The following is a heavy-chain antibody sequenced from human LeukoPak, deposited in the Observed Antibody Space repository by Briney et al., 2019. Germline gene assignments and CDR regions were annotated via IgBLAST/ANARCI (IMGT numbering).Heavy chain of an antibody. CDR3: ARDLRAGRDSKYSYGFGAFDI. CDR2: ISYDGSNK. CDR1: GFTFSTYG. Sequence: PGGSLRLSCAASGFTFSTYGMHWVRQAPGKGLEWVAVISYDGSNKYYADSVKGRFTISRDNSKNTLYLQMNSLRAEDTAVYYCARDLRAGRDSKYSYGFGAFDIWGQGTMVTVSS. V-gene: IGHV3-30*03. D-gene: IGHD5-18*01. J-gene: IGHJ3*02.